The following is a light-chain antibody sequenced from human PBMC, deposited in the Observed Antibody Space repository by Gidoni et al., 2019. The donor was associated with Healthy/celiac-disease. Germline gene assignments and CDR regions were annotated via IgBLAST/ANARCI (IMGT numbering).Light chain of an antibody. J-gene: IGKJ4*01. CDR3: QQRSNWPA. V-gene: IGKV3-11*01. CDR1: QSVSSY. CDR2: DAS. Sequence: EIVLTPSPATLSLSPGERATLSCRASQSVSSYLAWYKQKPGQAPRLLIYDASNRATGIPARFSGSGSGTDFTLTISSLEPEDFAVYYCQQRSNWPAFXGXTKVEIK.